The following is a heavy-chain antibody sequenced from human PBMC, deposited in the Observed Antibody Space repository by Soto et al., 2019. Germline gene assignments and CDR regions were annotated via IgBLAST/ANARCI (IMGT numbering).Heavy chain of an antibody. V-gene: IGHV1-69*13. J-gene: IGHJ5*02. CDR2: IIPIFGTA. CDR1: GCTFSSYA. Sequence: SVKVSCKASGCTFSSYAISWVRQAPGQGLEWMGGIIPIFGTANYAQKFQGRVTITADESTSTAYMELSSLRSEDTAVYYCARVYYDFWSGKTQNWFDPWGQGTLVTAPQ. CDR3: ARVYYDFWSGKTQNWFDP. D-gene: IGHD3-3*01.